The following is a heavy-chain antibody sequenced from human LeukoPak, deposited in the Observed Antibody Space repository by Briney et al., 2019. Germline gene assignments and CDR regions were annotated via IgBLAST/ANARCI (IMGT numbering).Heavy chain of an antibody. CDR1: GGSFSNYA. J-gene: IGHJ6*02. D-gene: IGHD5-18*01. CDR3: ARGRTAMTYSYSAMDV. V-gene: IGHV1-69*04. CDR2: VIPILDTP. Sequence: GSSVKVSCKASGGSFSNYAFSWVRQAPGQGLEWLGRVIPILDTPNYAQKFQGRVTITADISTSTAYMELSSLRSEDTAVYYCARGRTAMTYSYSAMDVWGQGTTVTVSS.